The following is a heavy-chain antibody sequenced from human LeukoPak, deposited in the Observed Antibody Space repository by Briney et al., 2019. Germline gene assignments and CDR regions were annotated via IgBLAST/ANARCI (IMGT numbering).Heavy chain of an antibody. CDR3: ARIRGFGETYGMDV. Sequence: SETLSLTCTGSGGSISSYYWSWIRQPPGKGLEWIGYIYYSGSTNYNPSLKSRVTISVDTSKNQFSLKLSSVTAAGTAVYYCARIRGFGETYGMDVWGQGTTVTVSS. J-gene: IGHJ6*02. CDR2: IYYSGST. V-gene: IGHV4-59*01. CDR1: GGSISSYY. D-gene: IGHD3-10*01.